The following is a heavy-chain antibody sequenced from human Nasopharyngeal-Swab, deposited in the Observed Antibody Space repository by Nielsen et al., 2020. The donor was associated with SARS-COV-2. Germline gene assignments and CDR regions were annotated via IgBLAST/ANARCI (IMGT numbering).Heavy chain of an antibody. Sequence: GSLRLSCAASGFTFSSYAMHWVRQAPGKGLEWVAVISYDGSSKYYADSVKGRFTISRDNSKNTLYLQMNSLRAEDTAVYYCASPLGFDWLQHVDYYYYMDVWGKGTTVTVSS. CDR3: ASPLGFDWLQHVDYYYYMDV. D-gene: IGHD3-9*01. CDR1: GFTFSSYA. V-gene: IGHV3-30*04. J-gene: IGHJ6*03. CDR2: ISYDGSSK.